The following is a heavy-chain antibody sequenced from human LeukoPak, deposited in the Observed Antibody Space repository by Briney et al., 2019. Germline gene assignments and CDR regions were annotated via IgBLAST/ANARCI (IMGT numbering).Heavy chain of an antibody. CDR3: ARNADGSTKNYGMDV. J-gene: IGHJ6*02. CDR1: GFTFSSYS. D-gene: IGHD5-24*01. CDR2: VGRGGTPI. V-gene: IGHV3-21*01. Sequence: PGGSLRLSCAASGFTFSSYSMNWVRQGPGKGLEWVAIVGRGGTPIYYGDSVKGRFTISRDNSKNSLYLQMNSLTVEDTAVYFCARNADGSTKNYGMDVWGQGTTVTASS.